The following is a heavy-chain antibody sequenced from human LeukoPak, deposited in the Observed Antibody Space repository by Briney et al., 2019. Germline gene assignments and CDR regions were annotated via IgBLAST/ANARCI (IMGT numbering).Heavy chain of an antibody. V-gene: IGHV3-30*04. J-gene: IGHJ4*02. CDR3: ARGAGGHIVVVVAAIGY. CDR1: GFTFSSYA. D-gene: IGHD2-15*01. Sequence: GGSLRLSCAASGFTFSSYAMHWVRQAPGKGLEWVAVISYDGSNKYYADSVKGRFTISRDNSKNTLYLQMNSLRAEDTAVYYCARGAGGHIVVVVAAIGYWGQGTLVTVSP. CDR2: ISYDGSNK.